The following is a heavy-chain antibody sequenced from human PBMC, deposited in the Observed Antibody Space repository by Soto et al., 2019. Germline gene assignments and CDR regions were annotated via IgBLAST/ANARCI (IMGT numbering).Heavy chain of an antibody. Sequence: ASVKVSCKASGYTFTSYYMHWVRQAPGQGLEWMGIINPSGGSTSYAQKFQGRVTMTRDTSTSTVYMELSSLRSEDTAVYYCARDPVVPDAMDYYYGMDVWGQGETVTVSS. D-gene: IGHD2-2*01. CDR2: INPSGGST. V-gene: IGHV1-46*01. CDR3: ARDPVVPDAMDYYYGMDV. CDR1: GYTFTSYY. J-gene: IGHJ6*02.